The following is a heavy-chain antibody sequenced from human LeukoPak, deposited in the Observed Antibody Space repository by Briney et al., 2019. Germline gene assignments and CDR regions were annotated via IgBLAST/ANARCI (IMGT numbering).Heavy chain of an antibody. Sequence: SETLSLTCTVSGGSISSYYWSWIRQPPGKGLEWIGYIYTSGSTNYNPSPKSRVTISVDTSKNQFSLKLSSVTAADTAVYYRARPLWGADSNWFDPWGQGTLVTVSS. CDR1: GGSISSYY. J-gene: IGHJ5*02. D-gene: IGHD7-27*01. V-gene: IGHV4-4*09. CDR3: ARPLWGADSNWFDP. CDR2: IYTSGST.